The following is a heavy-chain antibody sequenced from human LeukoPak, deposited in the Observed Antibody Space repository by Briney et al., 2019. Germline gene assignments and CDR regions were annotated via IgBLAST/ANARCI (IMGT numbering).Heavy chain of an antibody. CDR1: GFTFSDYY. V-gene: IGHV3-11*01. D-gene: IGHD1-26*01. J-gene: IGHJ6*02. Sequence: GGSLRLSCAASGFTFSDYYMSWIRQAPGKGLEWVSYISSSGSTIYCADSVKGRFTISRDNANNSLYLQMNSLRAEDTAVYYCARVSSGELPYYYYYGMDVWGQGTTVTVSS. CDR2: ISSSGSTI. CDR3: ARVSSGELPYYYYYGMDV.